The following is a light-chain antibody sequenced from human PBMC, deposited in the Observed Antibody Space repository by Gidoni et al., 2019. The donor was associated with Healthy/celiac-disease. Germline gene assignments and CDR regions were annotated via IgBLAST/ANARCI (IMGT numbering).Light chain of an antibody. Sequence: IVLTKSPGTLSLSPGERATLSGRASQSVSSSYLAWYQQKPGQAPRLLIYGASSRATGIPDRFSGSGSGTDFTLTISRLEPEDFAVYYCQQYGSSPPFTFGPGTKVDIK. CDR1: QSVSSSY. CDR3: QQYGSSPPFT. J-gene: IGKJ3*01. CDR2: GAS. V-gene: IGKV3-20*01.